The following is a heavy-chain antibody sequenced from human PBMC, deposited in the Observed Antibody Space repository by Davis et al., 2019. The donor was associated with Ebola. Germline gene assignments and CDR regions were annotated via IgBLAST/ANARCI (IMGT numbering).Heavy chain of an antibody. D-gene: IGHD3-22*01. J-gene: IGHJ3*02. V-gene: IGHV4-34*01. Sequence: SETLSLTCAVYGGSFSGYYWSWIRQPPGKGLEWIGSIYYSGSTYYNPSLKSRVTISVDTSKNQFSLKLSSLTAADTAVYYCASLLAYYYDSSGYYYSHAFDIWGQGTMVTVSS. CDR3: ASLLAYYYDSSGYYYSHAFDI. CDR1: GGSFSGYY. CDR2: IYYSGST.